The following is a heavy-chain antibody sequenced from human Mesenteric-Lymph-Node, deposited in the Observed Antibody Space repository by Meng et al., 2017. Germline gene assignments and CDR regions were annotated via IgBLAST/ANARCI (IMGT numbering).Heavy chain of an antibody. CDR1: GGSLSGHY. CDR3: ARGPLVRGVIHY. D-gene: IGHD3-10*01. Sequence: QVHLRQWGAGLLQPSETLSLICAVSGGSLSGHYWSWIRQPPGKGLEWIGEINDSGSTDYNPSLKSRVTISVDTSKSQFSLKLSSVTAADTAMYYCARGPLVRGVIHYWGQGTLVTVSS. V-gene: IGHV4-34*01. J-gene: IGHJ4*02. CDR2: INDSGST.